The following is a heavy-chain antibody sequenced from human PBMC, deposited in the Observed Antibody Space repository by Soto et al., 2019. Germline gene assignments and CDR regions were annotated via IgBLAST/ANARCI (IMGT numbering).Heavy chain of an antibody. D-gene: IGHD6-13*01. CDR1: GGSISSYC. V-gene: IGHV4-59*01. J-gene: IGHJ4*02. CDR2: ISNRGST. Sequence: PSETLSRTWTVSGGSISSYCWSWIPQPPGKRLEWIAYISNRGSTTYNPSLQSRVTISVDTSKSHFSLKLSSVTAADTAVYYCARFIAAADNFDYWGQGTMVTVS. CDR3: ARFIAAADNFDY.